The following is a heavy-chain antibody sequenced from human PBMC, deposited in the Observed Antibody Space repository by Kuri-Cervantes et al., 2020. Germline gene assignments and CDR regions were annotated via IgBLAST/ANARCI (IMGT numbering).Heavy chain of an antibody. CDR3: ARSRRGYSSPEGYYYYGMDV. D-gene: IGHD6-13*01. Sequence: GESLKISCAASGFTFSSYSMNWVRQAPGKGLEWVSSISSSSSYIYYADSVKGRFTISRDNAKNSLYLQMNSLRAEDTAVYYCARSRRGYSSPEGYYYYGMDVWGQGTTVTVSS. CDR1: GFTFSSYS. J-gene: IGHJ6*02. V-gene: IGHV3-21*01. CDR2: ISSSSSYI.